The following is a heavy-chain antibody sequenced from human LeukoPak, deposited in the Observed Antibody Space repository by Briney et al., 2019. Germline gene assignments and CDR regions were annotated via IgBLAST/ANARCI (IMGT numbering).Heavy chain of an antibody. Sequence: GGSLRLSCAASGFTFSSYAMSWVRQAPGKGLEWVSAISGSGGSTYYADSVKGRFTISRDNSKNTLYLQMNSLRAEDTAVYYCARVRVGAGYYFDYWGQGTLVTVSS. J-gene: IGHJ4*02. CDR1: GFTFSSYA. V-gene: IGHV3-23*01. D-gene: IGHD1-26*01. CDR2: ISGSGGST. CDR3: ARVRVGAGYYFDY.